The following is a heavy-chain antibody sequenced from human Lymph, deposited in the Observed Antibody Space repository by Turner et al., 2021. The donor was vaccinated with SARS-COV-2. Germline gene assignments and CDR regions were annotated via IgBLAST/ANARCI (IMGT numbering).Heavy chain of an antibody. CDR2: ISGSGGST. Sequence: EVQLLESGGGLVQPRGSLRLSCAASGIPFSSYAMSWVRQAPGKGLEWVSTISGSGGSTYFADTVKGRFTISRDNSKNTLYLQMNSLRAEDTAVYYCAKNEMAMIVVVITLFDYWGQGTLVTVSS. D-gene: IGHD3-22*01. CDR3: AKNEMAMIVVVITLFDY. V-gene: IGHV3-23*01. CDR1: GIPFSSYA. J-gene: IGHJ4*02.